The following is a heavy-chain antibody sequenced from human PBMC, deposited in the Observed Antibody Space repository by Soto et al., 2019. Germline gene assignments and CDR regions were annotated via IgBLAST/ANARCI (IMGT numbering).Heavy chain of an antibody. D-gene: IGHD6-19*01. J-gene: IGHJ6*02. V-gene: IGHV4-4*02. Sequence: QVQLQESGPGLVKPSGTLSLTCAVSGDSISSPKWWTWLRQPPGKGLEWSGALLHSGTTNYNPSLTGRVTLSVDKPQNQFSLELTSVTASDTAVYYCAYSTGWYRKDVWGQGTSVTVSS. CDR3: AYSTGWYRKDV. CDR2: LLHSGTT. CDR1: GDSISSPKW.